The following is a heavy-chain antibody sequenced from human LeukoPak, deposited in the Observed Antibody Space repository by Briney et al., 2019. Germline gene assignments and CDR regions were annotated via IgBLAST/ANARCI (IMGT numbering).Heavy chain of an antibody. J-gene: IGHJ5*02. CDR3: ARDPYCSGGSCYPLHDNWFDP. CDR1: GYTFTGYY. Sequence: ASVKVSCKASGYTFTGYYMHWVRQAPGQGLEWMGWINPNSGGTNYAQKFQGRVTMTRDTSISTAYMELSRLRSDDTAVYYCARDPYCSGGSCYPLHDNWFDPWGQGTLVTVSS. V-gene: IGHV1-2*02. D-gene: IGHD2-15*01. CDR2: INPNSGGT.